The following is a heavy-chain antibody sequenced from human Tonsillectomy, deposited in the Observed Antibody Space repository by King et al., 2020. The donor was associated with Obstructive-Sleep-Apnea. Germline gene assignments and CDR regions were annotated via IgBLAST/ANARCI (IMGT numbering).Heavy chain of an antibody. V-gene: IGHV3-33*01. CDR1: GFTFNSFG. CDR2: IWYDGSNK. Sequence: VQLVESGGGVVQPGRSLRLSCAASGFTFNSFGMDWVRQAPGTGLGWVAFIWYDGSNKYYADPVKGRFTISRDKSKNTLYLQMNSLRAEDTAVYYCARDSPLRTGNYYGMDVWGQGTTVTVSS. CDR3: ARDSPLRTGNYYGMDV. D-gene: IGHD3/OR15-3a*01. J-gene: IGHJ6*02.